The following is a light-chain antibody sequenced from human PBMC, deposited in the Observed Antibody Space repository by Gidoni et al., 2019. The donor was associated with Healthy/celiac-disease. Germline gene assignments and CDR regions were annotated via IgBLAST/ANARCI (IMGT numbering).Light chain of an antibody. Sequence: QSALTQPPSASGSPRQSGTISCTGTSSDVRGYNYVSWYQQQPGKAPKLMIYEVSKRPSGVPDRFSGSKSGNTASLTVSGLQAEDEADYYCSSYAGSNNLVFGTGTKVTVL. V-gene: IGLV2-8*01. CDR1: SSDVRGYNY. CDR3: SSYAGSNNLV. J-gene: IGLJ1*01. CDR2: EVS.